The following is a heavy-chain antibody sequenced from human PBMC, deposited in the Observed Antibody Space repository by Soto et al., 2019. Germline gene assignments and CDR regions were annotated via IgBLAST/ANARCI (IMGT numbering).Heavy chain of an antibody. CDR3: ARTREYCSSASCPIEVFDV. J-gene: IGHJ3*01. CDR1: GFTFISYS. CDR2: ISSSSTTI. D-gene: IGHD2-2*01. Sequence: PGGSLRLSCAASGFTFISYSMNWVRQAPGKGLEWLSFISSSSTTIYKADSVKGRFTISRDNAKSSLFLQMNSLRGEDSAVYYCARTREYCSSASCPIEVFDVWGQGTVVPVSS. V-gene: IGHV3-48*01.